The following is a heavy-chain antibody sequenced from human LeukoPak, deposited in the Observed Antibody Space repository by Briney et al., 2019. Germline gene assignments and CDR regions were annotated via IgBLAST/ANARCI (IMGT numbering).Heavy chain of an antibody. CDR3: ARGCSSTSCSLDV. CDR1: GGTFSSYA. D-gene: IGHD2-2*01. J-gene: IGHJ6*02. CDR2: IIPIFGTA. Sequence: ASVKVSCKASGGTFSSYAISWVRQAPGQGLEWMGGIIPIFGTANYAQKFQGRVTITADKSTSTAYMELSSLRSEDTAVYYCARGCSSTSCSLDVWGQGTTVTVSS. V-gene: IGHV1-69*06.